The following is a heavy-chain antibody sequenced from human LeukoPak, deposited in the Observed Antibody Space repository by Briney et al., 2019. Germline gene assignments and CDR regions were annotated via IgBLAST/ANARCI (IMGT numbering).Heavy chain of an antibody. D-gene: IGHD3-9*01. Sequence: PSETLSLTCTVSGGSISSSSYYWGWIRRPPGKGLEWIGSIYYSGSTYYNPSLKSRVTISVDTSKNQFSLKLSSVTAADTAVYYCARAENTYFDWSPLGKFDYWGQGTLVTVSS. CDR3: ARAENTYFDWSPLGKFDY. V-gene: IGHV4-39*07. CDR1: GGSISSSSYY. J-gene: IGHJ4*02. CDR2: IYYSGST.